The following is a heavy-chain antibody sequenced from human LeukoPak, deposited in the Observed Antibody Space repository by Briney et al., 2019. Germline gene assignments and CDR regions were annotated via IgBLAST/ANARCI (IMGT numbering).Heavy chain of an antibody. Sequence: HPGGSLRLSCAASGFTFSSYSMNWVRQAPGKALEWVSYISISSTTIYYADSVKGRFTISRDDAKNSLYLQMNSLRAEDTAVYYCARWCGSGWYDYRGQGTLVTVSS. CDR3: ARWCGSGWYDY. D-gene: IGHD6-19*01. CDR2: ISISSTTI. V-gene: IGHV3-48*01. CDR1: GFTFSSYS. J-gene: IGHJ4*02.